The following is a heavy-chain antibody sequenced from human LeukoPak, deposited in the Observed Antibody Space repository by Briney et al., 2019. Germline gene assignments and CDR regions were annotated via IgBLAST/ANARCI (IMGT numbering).Heavy chain of an antibody. CDR2: IYYSGST. V-gene: IGHV4-59*01. CDR3: ARGRLLEDTPKDGWIDY. CDR1: SGSISNYY. D-gene: IGHD3-3*01. Sequence: SETLSLTCTVSSGSISNYYWSWIRQPPGKGLEWIGYIYYSGSTNYNPSLKSRLTISVHTSNNQFSLKLSSVTAADTAVYYCARGRLLEDTPKDGWIDYWGQGTLVTVSS. J-gene: IGHJ4*02.